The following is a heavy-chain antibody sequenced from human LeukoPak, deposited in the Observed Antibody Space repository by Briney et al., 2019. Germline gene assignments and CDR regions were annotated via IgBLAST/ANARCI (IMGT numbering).Heavy chain of an antibody. V-gene: IGHV1-69*10. Sequence: AASLKLSCKASGGTFSSYAMSWVRQAPGQGLEWMGGIFYILGIKNYAHNLQGRFTITTDKSKNTAYMEMSRLRAEDTAVYYCATAPYYYDSRGCYCTYDFDYWGQGTLVTVSS. CDR2: IFYILGIK. D-gene: IGHD3-22*01. CDR3: ATAPYYYDSRGCYCTYDFDY. J-gene: IGHJ4*03. CDR1: GGTFSSYA.